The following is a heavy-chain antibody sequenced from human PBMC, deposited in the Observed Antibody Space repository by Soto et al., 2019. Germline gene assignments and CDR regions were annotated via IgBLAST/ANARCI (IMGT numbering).Heavy chain of an antibody. J-gene: IGHJ5*02. CDR3: ARFTYKSGFNWFDP. D-gene: IGHD5-12*01. CDR2: IYHMGGT. CDR1: GASLNSDY. Sequence: SDTLSLTCTVSGASLNSDYWSWIRQSPGKGLEWIGYIYHMGGTDYNPSLKSRVTISIDKSKNQFSLNLRSVTAADTAVYFCARFTYKSGFNWFDPWGQGTQVTVSS. V-gene: IGHV4-59*07.